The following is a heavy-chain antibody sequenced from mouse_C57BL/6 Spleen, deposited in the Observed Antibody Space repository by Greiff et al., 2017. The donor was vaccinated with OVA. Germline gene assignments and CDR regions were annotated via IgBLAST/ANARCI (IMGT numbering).Heavy chain of an antibody. D-gene: IGHD3-2*02. CDR2: INPSSGYT. V-gene: IGHV1-7*01. CDR3: ARDSSGYGAWFAY. CDR1: GYTFTSYW. J-gene: IGHJ3*01. Sequence: VQLQESGAELAKPGASVKLSCKASGYTFTSYWMHWVKQRPGQGLEWIGYINPSSGYTKYNQKFKDKATLTADKSSSTAYMQLSSLTYEDSAVYYCARDSSGYGAWFAYWGQGTLVTVSA.